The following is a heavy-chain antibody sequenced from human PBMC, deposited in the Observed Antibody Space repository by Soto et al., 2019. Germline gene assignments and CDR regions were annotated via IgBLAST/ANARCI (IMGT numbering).Heavy chain of an antibody. D-gene: IGHD4-17*01. CDR1: GFTFSHYT. J-gene: IGHJ4*02. CDR2: ISSSSSYI. Sequence: GGSLRLSCAASGFTFSHYTMNWVRQAPGQGLEWVSLISSSSSYIHYADSVKGRFTISRDNAKNSLYLQMSSLRAEDTAVYYCARETPLHQDYGDNPFSDHWGQGTLVTVSS. V-gene: IGHV3-21*01. CDR3: ARETPLHQDYGDNPFSDH.